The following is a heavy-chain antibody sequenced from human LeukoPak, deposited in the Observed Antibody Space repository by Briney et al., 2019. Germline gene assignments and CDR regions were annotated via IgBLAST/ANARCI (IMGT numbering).Heavy chain of an antibody. CDR1: GFTFSNYW. Sequence: GGSLRLSCAASGFTFSNYWMSWVRQAPGKGLEWVANIKEDGNKKYYVDSVKGRFTISRDNAKNSLYLQMNSLRAEDTAVYYCARRDGYNYRAFDIWGQGTMVTVSS. V-gene: IGHV3-7*01. CDR2: IKEDGNKK. D-gene: IGHD5-24*01. J-gene: IGHJ3*02. CDR3: ARRDGYNYRAFDI.